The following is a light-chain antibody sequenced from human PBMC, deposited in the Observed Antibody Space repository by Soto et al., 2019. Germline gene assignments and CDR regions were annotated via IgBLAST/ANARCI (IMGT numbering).Light chain of an antibody. V-gene: IGKV1-39*01. CDR1: QSISSY. Sequence: DIQVTQSPSSLSASVGDRVTITCRASQSISSYLNWYQQKPGKAPKLLIYAASSLQSGVPSRFSGSGSGTDFTLTISSLQPEDFATYYCQQSYSTPTFGGGTKVDIK. CDR3: QQSYSTPT. J-gene: IGKJ4*01. CDR2: AAS.